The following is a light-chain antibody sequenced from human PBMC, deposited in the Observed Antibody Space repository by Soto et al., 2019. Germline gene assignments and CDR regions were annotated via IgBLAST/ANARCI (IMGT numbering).Light chain of an antibody. V-gene: IGLV2-23*01. CDR1: SSDVGSYNL. Sequence: QSVLTQPASVSGSPGQSITISCTGTSSDVGSYNLVSWYQQHQDKAPKLMIYEGSKRPSRVSNRFSGYKSGNTASLTIAGLQAEDEADYYCCSYAGSSTHVVFGGGTKLTVL. J-gene: IGLJ2*01. CDR2: EGS. CDR3: CSYAGSSTHVV.